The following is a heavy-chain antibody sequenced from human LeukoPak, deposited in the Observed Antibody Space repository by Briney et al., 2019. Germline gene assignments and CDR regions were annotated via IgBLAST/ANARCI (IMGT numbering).Heavy chain of an antibody. CDR1: GYTFTGYY. V-gene: IGHV1-2*02. J-gene: IGHJ4*02. Sequence: GASAKVSCKASGYTFTGYYMDWVRQAPGQGLEWMGWINPNSGGTNYAQKFQGRVTMTRDTSISTAYMELSRLRSDDTAVYYCARVLGSGSKNDYWGQGTLVTVSS. CDR2: INPNSGGT. D-gene: IGHD1-26*01. CDR3: ARVLGSGSKNDY.